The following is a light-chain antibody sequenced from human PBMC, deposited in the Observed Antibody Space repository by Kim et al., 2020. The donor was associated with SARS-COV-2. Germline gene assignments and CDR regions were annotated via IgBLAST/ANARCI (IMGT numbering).Light chain of an antibody. Sequence: SNTVPCNGTKRDVGRYIYVSWYQRQPGKAPTLIIYDISTRPSGVSIRFSRSKSGNTASLTISGLQAEDAANYYCSSYTSSSTWVFGGGTQLTVL. CDR2: DIS. J-gene: IGLJ3*02. V-gene: IGLV2-14*03. CDR1: KRDVGRYIY. CDR3: SSYTSSSTWV.